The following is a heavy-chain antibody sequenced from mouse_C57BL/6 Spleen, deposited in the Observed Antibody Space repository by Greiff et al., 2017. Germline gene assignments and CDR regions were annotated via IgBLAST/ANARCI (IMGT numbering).Heavy chain of an antibody. Sequence: EVQLVESGGDLVKPGGSLKLSCAASGFTFSSYGMSWVRQTPDKRLEWVATISSGGGYTYYPDSVKGRFTIFRDNAKSTLYLHMSSLKSEDTAMYYCAREYYSRAMDYWGQGTLVTVSS. CDR2: ISSGGGYT. CDR1: GFTFSSYG. CDR3: AREYYSRAMDY. V-gene: IGHV5-6*01. J-gene: IGHJ4*01. D-gene: IGHD1-1*02.